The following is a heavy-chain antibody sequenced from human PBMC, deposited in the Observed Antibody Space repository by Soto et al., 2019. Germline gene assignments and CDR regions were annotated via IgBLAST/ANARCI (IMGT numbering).Heavy chain of an antibody. J-gene: IGHJ6*02. CDR1: GDSITNNHW. D-gene: IGHD3-3*01. Sequence: SETLSLTCTVYGDSITNNHWWSWVRQPPGKGPELIGEIYHSGIANYNPSLESRVTISVDTSKNQFSLKLSSVTAADTAVYYCARTYYHFWSGYYRYYYYYYGMDVWGQGTTVTVSS. CDR2: IYHSGIA. CDR3: ARTYYHFWSGYYRYYYYYYGMDV. V-gene: IGHV4-4*02.